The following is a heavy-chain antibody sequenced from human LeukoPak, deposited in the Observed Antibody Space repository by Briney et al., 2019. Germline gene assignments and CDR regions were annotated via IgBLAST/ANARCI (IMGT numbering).Heavy chain of an antibody. V-gene: IGHV1-24*01. CDR3: ATEEYVESGWLLLFSY. J-gene: IGHJ4*02. CDR2: FDPEDGET. CDR1: GYTLTELS. D-gene: IGHD3-22*01. Sequence: ASVKVSCKVSGYTLTELSMHWVRQAPGKGLEWMGGFDPEDGETIYAQKFQGRVTMTEDTSTDTAYMELSSLRSEDTAVYYCATEEYVESGWLLLFSYWSQGTLVTVSS.